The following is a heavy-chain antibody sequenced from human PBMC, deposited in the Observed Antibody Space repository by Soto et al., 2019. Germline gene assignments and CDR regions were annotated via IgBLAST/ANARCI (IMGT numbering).Heavy chain of an antibody. D-gene: IGHD6-19*01. Sequence: QVQLQESGPGLVKPSQTLSLTCAVSRGSISSGGQSWSWIRQHTGKGLEFIGYISYSGTAYYNPSLKSRLTLPIDTPAKHLSLGLRSVTAAQTAVYYWAAAHMGVAAPNLFAPWGHGTLVTVSS. CDR3: AAAHMGVAAPNLFAP. CDR1: RGSISSGGQS. CDR2: ISYSGTA. V-gene: IGHV4-31*11. J-gene: IGHJ5*02.